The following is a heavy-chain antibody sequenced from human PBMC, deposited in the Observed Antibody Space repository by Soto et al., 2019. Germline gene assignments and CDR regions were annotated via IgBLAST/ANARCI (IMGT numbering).Heavy chain of an antibody. CDR1: GDSINYKNW. CDR3: ARGPSGDKVDS. CDR2: IYHTGRT. J-gene: IGHJ4*02. V-gene: IGHV4-4*02. Sequence: SETLSLTCTVSGDSINYKNWWSWLRQPPGKRLEWIGDIYHTGRTSYNPSLMSRVTMSVDTSKNQFSLKVSSVSAADTAVYYCARGPSGDKVDSWGQGTLVTVSS. D-gene: IGHD7-27*01.